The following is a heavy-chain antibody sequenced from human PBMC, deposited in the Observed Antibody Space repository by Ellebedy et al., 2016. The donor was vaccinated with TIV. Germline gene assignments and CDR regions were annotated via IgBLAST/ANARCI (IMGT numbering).Heavy chain of an antibody. Sequence: MPSETLSLTCAVYNGSFTHYFWSWVRQPPGKGLEWIGEINASGTTNNNPSLKNRVTISVDTPKRQFSLRLPSVTAADTAVYYCARARGQYLYGSGSYFTNWGQGEMVTVSS. CDR2: INASGTT. D-gene: IGHD3-10*01. CDR1: NGSFTHYF. V-gene: IGHV4-34*01. J-gene: IGHJ4*02. CDR3: ARARGQYLYGSGSYFTN.